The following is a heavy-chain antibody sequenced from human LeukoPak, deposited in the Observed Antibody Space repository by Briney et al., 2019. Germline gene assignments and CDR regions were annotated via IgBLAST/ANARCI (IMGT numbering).Heavy chain of an antibody. CDR2: ILHSDST. V-gene: IGHV4-38-2*02. CDR1: GYSISTGFY. D-gene: IGHD3-16*01. J-gene: IGHJ4*02. Sequence: PSETLSLTCTVHGYSISTGFYGAWTRQPPGRGPEWIGNILHSDSTYYTPSPRNRDTVSVDTSKNQFPLTMTSVTATDTAIFYCASDGPGLLGYWGRGTLVTVSS. CDR3: ASDGPGLLGY.